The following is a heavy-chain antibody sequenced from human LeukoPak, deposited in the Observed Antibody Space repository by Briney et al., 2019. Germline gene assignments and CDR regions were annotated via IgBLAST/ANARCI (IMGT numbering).Heavy chain of an antibody. CDR1: GGSISSGDYY. J-gene: IGHJ5*02. Sequence: SETLSLTCTVSGGSISSGDYYWSWIRQPPGKGLEWIGHIYYSGSTSYNPSLKSRLTISVDTSKNQFSLKLSSVTAADTAVYYCARERYCSGGTCYSDNWSDPWGQGTLVTVSS. V-gene: IGHV4-30-4*01. CDR2: IYYSGST. CDR3: ARERYCSGGTCYSDNWSDP. D-gene: IGHD2-15*01.